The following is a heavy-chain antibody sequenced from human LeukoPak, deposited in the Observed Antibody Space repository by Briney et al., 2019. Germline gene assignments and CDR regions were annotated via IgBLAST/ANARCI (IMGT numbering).Heavy chain of an antibody. V-gene: IGHV1-18*01. CDR2: ISAYNGNT. D-gene: IGHD2-2*01. CDR1: GYTFTSYG. CDR3: AGPSVPAATYYYYYGMDV. J-gene: IGHJ6*02. Sequence: ASVKVSCKASGYTFTSYGISWVRQAPGQGLEWMGWISAYNGNTNYAQKLQGRVTMTTDTSTSTAYMELRSLRSDDTAVYYCAGPSVPAATYYYYYGMDVWGQGTTVTVSS.